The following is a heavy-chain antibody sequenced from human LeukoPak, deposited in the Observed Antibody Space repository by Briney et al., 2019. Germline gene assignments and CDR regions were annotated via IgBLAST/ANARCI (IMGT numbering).Heavy chain of an antibody. J-gene: IGHJ3*02. Sequence: PDRSLRLSCAASGFTFDDYAMHWVRQAPGKGLEWVSGISWNSGSIGYADSVKGRFTISRDNAKNSLYLQMNSLRAEDTALYYCAKVLRFVVVVAATPDDAFDIWGQGTMVTVSS. CDR2: ISWNSGSI. CDR1: GFTFDDYA. V-gene: IGHV3-9*01. D-gene: IGHD2-15*01. CDR3: AKVLRFVVVVAATPDDAFDI.